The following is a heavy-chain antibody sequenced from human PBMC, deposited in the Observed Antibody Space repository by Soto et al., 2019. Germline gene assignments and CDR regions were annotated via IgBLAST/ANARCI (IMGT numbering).Heavy chain of an antibody. V-gene: IGHV3-48*01. CDR1: GFTFSSYS. CDR3: AKDAGRTYYYGMDV. Sequence: PGGSLRLSCAASGFTFSSYSMNWVRQAPGKGLEWVSYISSSSSTIYYADSVKGRFTISRDNAKNSLYLQMNSLRAEDTALYYCAKDAGRTYYYGMDVWGQGTTVTVSS. CDR2: ISSSSSTI. J-gene: IGHJ6*02.